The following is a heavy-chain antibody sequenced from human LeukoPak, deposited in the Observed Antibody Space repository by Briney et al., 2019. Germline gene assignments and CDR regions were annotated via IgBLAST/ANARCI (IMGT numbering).Heavy chain of an antibody. J-gene: IGHJ4*02. V-gene: IGHV3-11*06. D-gene: IGHD6-13*01. Sequence: PGGSLRLSCADSGVTFRDCYMSWIRQAPGKGLEWVSYISSSSSYTNYADSVKGRFTISRDNAKNSLYLQMNSLRAEDTAVYYCARSWYISSWYYFDYCGQGTLVTVSS. CDR1: GVTFRDCY. CDR2: ISSSSSYT. CDR3: ARSWYISSWYYFDY.